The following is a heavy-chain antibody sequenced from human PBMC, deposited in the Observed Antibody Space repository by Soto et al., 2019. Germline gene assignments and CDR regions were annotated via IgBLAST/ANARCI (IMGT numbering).Heavy chain of an antibody. CDR3: ARHFVAVVIKGWGY. CDR1: GGSIDRSNYY. D-gene: IGHD3-10*01. J-gene: IGHJ4*02. CDR2: TYYNGNA. Sequence: ASETLSLTSNFSGGSIDRSNYYWDWLRQPPGKGLEWIGTTYYNGNAYYNPSLKSRVSMSVDTSKNQFSLKLVSVTAADTAVYYCARHFVAVVIKGWGYWGQGTRVPVS. V-gene: IGHV4-39*01.